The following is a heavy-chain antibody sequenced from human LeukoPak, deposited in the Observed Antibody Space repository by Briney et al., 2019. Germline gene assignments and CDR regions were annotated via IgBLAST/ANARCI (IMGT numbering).Heavy chain of an antibody. CDR3: AELGITTIGGV. Sequence: PGGSLRLSCAASGFTFSSYEMNWVRHAPGRGREWVSYISSRGSTIYYGDTVKGRFTISRDNAKNSLYLQMNSLRAEDTAVYYCAELGITTIGGVWGKGTTVTISS. D-gene: IGHD3-10*02. CDR1: GFTFSSYE. J-gene: IGHJ6*04. V-gene: IGHV3-48*03. CDR2: ISSRGSTI.